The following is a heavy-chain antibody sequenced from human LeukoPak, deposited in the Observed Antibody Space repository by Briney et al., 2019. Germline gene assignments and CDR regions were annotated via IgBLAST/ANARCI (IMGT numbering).Heavy chain of an antibody. Sequence: GRSLRLSCAASGFTFDDYAMHWVRQAPGKGLEWVSGISWNSGSIGYADSVKGRFTISRDNSKNTLYLQMNSLRAEDTAVYYCAIRGYYYDSSGYSRAFDYWGQGTLVTVSS. CDR3: AIRGYYYDSSGYSRAFDY. CDR2: ISWNSGSI. CDR1: GFTFDDYA. J-gene: IGHJ4*02. D-gene: IGHD3-22*01. V-gene: IGHV3-9*01.